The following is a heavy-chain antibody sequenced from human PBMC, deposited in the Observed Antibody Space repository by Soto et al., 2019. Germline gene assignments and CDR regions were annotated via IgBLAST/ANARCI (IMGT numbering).Heavy chain of an antibody. CDR1: GGSISSSAYY. J-gene: IGHJ4*02. CDR3: ARVGGYDFWSGPFDY. V-gene: IGHV4-31*03. CDR2: IYYSGGT. Sequence: QVQLQESGPGLVKPSQTLSLTCTVSGGSISSSAYYWSWIRQHPGKGLEWIGYIYYSGGTYYNPSLKRRLTISVDTSKSQFSVKLSSVTAADTAGYYCARVGGYDFWSGPFDYWGQGTLVTVSS. D-gene: IGHD3-3*01.